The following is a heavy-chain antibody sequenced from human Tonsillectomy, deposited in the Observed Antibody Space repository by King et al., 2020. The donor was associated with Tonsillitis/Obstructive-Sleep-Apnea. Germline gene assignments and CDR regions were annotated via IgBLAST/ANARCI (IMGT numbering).Heavy chain of an antibody. CDR2: IDWDDDT. CDR1: GFSLSTSGMC. J-gene: IGHJ6*03. Sequence: TLKESGPALVKPTQTLTLTCTFSGFSLSTSGMCVSWIRQPPGKALEWLARIDWDDDTYYNTSLKTRLTISKDTSKNQVVLTMTNMDPVDTATYYCVLIRLELRGYMDVWGKGTTVTVSS. CDR3: VLIRLELRGYMDV. D-gene: IGHD1-7*01. V-gene: IGHV2-70*11.